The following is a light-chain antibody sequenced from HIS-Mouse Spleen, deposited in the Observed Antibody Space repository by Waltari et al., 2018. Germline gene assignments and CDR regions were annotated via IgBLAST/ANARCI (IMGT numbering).Light chain of an antibody. V-gene: IGLV3-10*01. Sequence: SYELTQPPSVSVSPGQTARITCPAHALLTKYAYWYQQKPGQAPVLVIYEDSKRPSGIPERFSGSSSGTMATLTISGAQVEDEADYYCYSTDSSGNHRRVFGGGTKLTVL. CDR1: ALLTKY. CDR3: YSTDSSGNHRRV. J-gene: IGLJ3*02. CDR2: EDS.